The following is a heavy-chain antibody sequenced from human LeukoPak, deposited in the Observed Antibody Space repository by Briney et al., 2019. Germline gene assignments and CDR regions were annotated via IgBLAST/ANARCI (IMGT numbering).Heavy chain of an antibody. D-gene: IGHD3-22*01. CDR2: INPSGGST. Sequence: GASVKVSCKASGYTFTSYYMHWVRQAPGQGLEWMGIINPSGGSTSYAQKFQGRVTMTRDTSKNQFSLKLSSVTAADTAVYYCARAADSSLDHGAFDIWGQGTMVTVSS. CDR1: GYTFTSYY. CDR3: ARAADSSLDHGAFDI. V-gene: IGHV1-46*01. J-gene: IGHJ3*02.